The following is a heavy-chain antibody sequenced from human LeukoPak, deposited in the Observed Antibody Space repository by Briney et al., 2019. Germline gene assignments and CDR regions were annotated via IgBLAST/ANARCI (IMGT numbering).Heavy chain of an antibody. CDR3: ARLLDDGDYFDWFDP. J-gene: IGHJ5*02. Sequence: GESLRISCKGSGYSFTSYWISWVRQMPGKGLEWMGRIDPSDSYTNYSPSFQGHVTISADKSISTAYLQWSSLKASDTAMYYCARLLDDGDYFDWFDPWGQGTLVTVSS. CDR1: GYSFTSYW. CDR2: IDPSDSYT. D-gene: IGHD4-17*01. V-gene: IGHV5-10-1*01.